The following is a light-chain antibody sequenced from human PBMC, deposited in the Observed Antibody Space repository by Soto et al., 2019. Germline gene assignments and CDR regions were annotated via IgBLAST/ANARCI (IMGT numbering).Light chain of an antibody. CDR2: EVN. CDR3: SSFAVSTPFV. Sequence: QSALTQPPSASGSPGQSVTISCTGTSNDVGGYNYVSWYQQHPGKAPKLMIYEVNKRPSGVPDRFSGSKSGNTASLTVSGLQAEDEADYYCSSFAVSTPFVFGTGTQLTVL. V-gene: IGLV2-8*01. CDR1: SNDVGGYNY. J-gene: IGLJ7*01.